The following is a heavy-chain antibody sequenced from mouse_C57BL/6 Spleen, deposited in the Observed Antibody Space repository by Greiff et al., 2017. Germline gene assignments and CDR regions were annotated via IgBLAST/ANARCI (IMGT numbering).Heavy chain of an antibody. CDR2: IWRGGST. CDR1: GFSLTSYG. CDR3: AKKAHYYGSSPWYFDV. Sequence: QVQLQQSGPGLVQPSQSLSITCTVSGFSLTSYGVHWVRQSPGKGLEWLGVIWRGGSTDYNAAFMSRLSITKDNSKSQVFFKMNSLQADDTAIYYCAKKAHYYGSSPWYFDVWGTGTTVTVSS. V-gene: IGHV2-5*01. D-gene: IGHD1-1*01. J-gene: IGHJ1*03.